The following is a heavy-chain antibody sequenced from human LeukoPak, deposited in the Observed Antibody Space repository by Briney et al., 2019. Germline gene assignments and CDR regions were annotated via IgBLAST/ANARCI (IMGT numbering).Heavy chain of an antibody. V-gene: IGHV4-59*01. CDR3: ARFAYCGGHCWYYFDY. D-gene: IGHD2-21*02. J-gene: IGHJ4*02. Sequence: SETLSLTCTVSGGSISSYYWSWIRQPPGKGLEWIGYIYSSGSTNYNPSLKSRITISVDTSKNQFSPKLSSVTAADTAVYYCARFAYCGGHCWYYFDYWGQGSLVTVSS. CDR1: GGSISSYY. CDR2: IYSSGST.